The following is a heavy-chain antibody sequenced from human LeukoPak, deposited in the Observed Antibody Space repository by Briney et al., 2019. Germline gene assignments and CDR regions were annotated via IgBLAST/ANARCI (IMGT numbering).Heavy chain of an antibody. CDR2: IKQDGSAK. Sequence: GGSLRLSCAASGFTFSRHWMYWVRQAPGKGLEWVANIKQDGSAKPYVDSVKDRFTISRDNAKNSLFLQMNSLRVEDTAVYYCARDNGWSADFWGQGTLVTVSS. CDR3: ARDNGWSADF. D-gene: IGHD2-15*01. J-gene: IGHJ4*02. CDR1: GFTFSRHW. V-gene: IGHV3-7*03.